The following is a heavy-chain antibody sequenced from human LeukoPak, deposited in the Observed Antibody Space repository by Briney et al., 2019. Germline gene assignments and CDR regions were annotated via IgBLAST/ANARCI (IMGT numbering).Heavy chain of an antibody. J-gene: IGHJ4*02. CDR3: ARVGEYYDFWSGYYLMDY. CDR2: IIPIFGTA. D-gene: IGHD3-3*01. V-gene: IGHV1-69*13. CDR1: GGTFSSYA. Sequence: ASVKVSCKASGGTFSSYAISWVRQAPGQGLEWMGGIIPIFGTANYAQKFQGRVTITADESTSTAYMELSSLRSEDTAVYYCARVGEYYDFWSGYYLMDYWGQGTLVTVSS.